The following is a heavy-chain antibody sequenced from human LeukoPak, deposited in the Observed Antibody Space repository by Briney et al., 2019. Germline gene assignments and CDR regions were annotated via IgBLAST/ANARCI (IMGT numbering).Heavy chain of an antibody. CDR2: ISGST. D-gene: IGHD3-10*01. V-gene: IGHV3-23*01. CDR3: AKEARSYYGSGSPYCFDY. J-gene: IGHJ4*02. CDR1: GFTLSSYG. Sequence: GGSLRLSCAASGFTLSSYGMSWVRQAPGKGLEWVSAISGSTYYADSVKGRFTISRDNSKNTQYLQMNSLTAEDTAVYYCAKEARSYYGSGSPYCFDYWGQGTLVTVSS.